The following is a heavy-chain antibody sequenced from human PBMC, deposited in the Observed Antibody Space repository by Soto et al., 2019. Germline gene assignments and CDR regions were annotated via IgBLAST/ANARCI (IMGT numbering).Heavy chain of an antibody. J-gene: IGHJ4*02. CDR1: GYALSNHW. Sequence: SCEGSGYALSNHWITCVRQMPGKGLEWMGRINPSDSHTNYSPSFEGHVTMSVDKSISTAYLQWSSLKASDTAMYYCARQASYYVSSRYFSPYWGQGTLVTVSS. CDR3: ARQASYYVSSRYFSPY. CDR2: INPSDSHT. D-gene: IGHD3-22*01. V-gene: IGHV5-10-1*01.